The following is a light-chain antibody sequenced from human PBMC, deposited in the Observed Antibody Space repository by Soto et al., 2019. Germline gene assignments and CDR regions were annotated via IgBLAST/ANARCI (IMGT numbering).Light chain of an antibody. V-gene: IGKV3-20*01. CDR3: ALYGSKNARA. CDR2: AAS. Sequence: EVVLTQSPGTVSLSPGDRATLSCRASQSVTSNLIAWYQQTPGQAPRLLIYAASSRATRIPERFSGSGSDTDFTLSISRLEPEDWAVYYCALYGSKNARASGPGNQV. J-gene: IGKJ1*01. CDR1: QSVTSNL.